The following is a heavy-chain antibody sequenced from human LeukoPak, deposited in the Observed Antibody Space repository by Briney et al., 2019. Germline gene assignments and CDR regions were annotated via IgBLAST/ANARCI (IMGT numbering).Heavy chain of an antibody. CDR2: INPSGGST. CDR3: ARDMGQGDGYMDY. CDR1: GYTFTSYY. V-gene: IGHV1-46*01. Sequence: ASVKVSCRASGYTFTSYYLHWVRQAPGQGLEWMGIINPSGGSTSYAQKFQGRVTMTRDTSTSTVYMELSSLRSEATAVYYCARDMGQGDGYMDYWGQGTMGPVSP. D-gene: IGHD5-24*01. J-gene: IGHJ4*02.